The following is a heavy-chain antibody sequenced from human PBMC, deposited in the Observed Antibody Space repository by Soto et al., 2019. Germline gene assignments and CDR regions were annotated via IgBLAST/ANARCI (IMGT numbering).Heavy chain of an antibody. J-gene: IGHJ6*01. CDR1: GFIFSSYA. V-gene: IGHV3-23*01. CDR2: LSGSGGST. CDR3: TKNIGAGGTNYYGMDV. D-gene: IGHD6-13*01. Sequence: EVQLLESGGGLVQPGGSLRLSCAASGFIFSSYAMNWVRQAPWKGLEWVSTLSGSGGSTYCADSVKGRFTISRDNSKNTLYLQMNSLRSRDTAVSSCTKNIGAGGTNYYGMDVWGQGTRVNVSS.